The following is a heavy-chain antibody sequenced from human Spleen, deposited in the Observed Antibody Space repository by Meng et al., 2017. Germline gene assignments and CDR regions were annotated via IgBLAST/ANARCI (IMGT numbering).Heavy chain of an antibody. CDR2: IYSGGST. J-gene: IGHJ4*02. D-gene: IGHD3-16*01. Sequence: GESLKISCAASGFTVSSNYMSWVRQAPGKGLEWVSVIYSGGSTYYADSVKGRFTISRDNSKNTLYLQMNSLRAEDTAVYYCAKGGLGELSFEGDYWGQGTLVTVSS. CDR3: AKGGLGELSFEGDY. CDR1: GFTVSSNY. V-gene: IGHV3-53*01.